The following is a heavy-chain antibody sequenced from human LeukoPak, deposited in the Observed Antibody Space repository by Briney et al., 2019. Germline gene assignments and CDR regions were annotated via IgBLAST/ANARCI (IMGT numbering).Heavy chain of an antibody. CDR1: GYTFTGYY. D-gene: IGHD6-19*01. J-gene: IGHJ4*02. V-gene: IGHV1-2*02. Sequence: ASVKVSCKASGYTFTGYYMHWVRQAPGQGLEWMGWINPNSGGTNYVQKFQGRVTMTRDTSISTAYMELSRLRSDDTAVYYCARIGAVAGHFDYWGQGTLVTVSS. CDR3: ARIGAVAGHFDY. CDR2: INPNSGGT.